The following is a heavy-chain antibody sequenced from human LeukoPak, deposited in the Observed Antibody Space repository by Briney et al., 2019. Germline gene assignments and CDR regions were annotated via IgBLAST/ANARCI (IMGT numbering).Heavy chain of an antibody. CDR3: VRDYYDSSAYLFDY. J-gene: IGHJ4*02. CDR2: IKSDGTST. Sequence: GGSLRLSCAASGFTFSSYWMHWVRQAPGKGLVWVSRIKSDGTSTRYADSVKSRFTISRDNAKNTLYLQMNSLRAEDTAVYYCVRDYYDSSAYLFDYWGQGTLVTVSS. CDR1: GFTFSSYW. V-gene: IGHV3-74*01. D-gene: IGHD3-22*01.